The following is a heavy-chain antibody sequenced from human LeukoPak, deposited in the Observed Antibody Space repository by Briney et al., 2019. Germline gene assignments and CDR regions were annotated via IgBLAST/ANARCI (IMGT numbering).Heavy chain of an antibody. D-gene: IGHD3-16*01. CDR3: AKVPYDYVWGSEFDY. CDR2: ISWNSGSI. CDR1: GFTFDVYA. Sequence: GGSLRLFCAASGFTFDVYAVHWVRQAPGKGLEGVSGISWNSGSIGYADSVKGRFTISRDNAKNSLYLQMNSLRAEDTALYYCAKVPYDYVWGSEFDYWGQGTLVTVSS. J-gene: IGHJ4*02. V-gene: IGHV3-9*01.